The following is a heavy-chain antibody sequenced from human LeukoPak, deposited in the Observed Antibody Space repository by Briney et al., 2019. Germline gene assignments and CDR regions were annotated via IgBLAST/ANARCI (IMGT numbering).Heavy chain of an antibody. J-gene: IGHJ6*02. Sequence: GASVKVSCKASGYTFTSYYMHWVRQDPGQGLEWMGIINPSGGSTSYAQKFQGRVTMTRDTSTSTVYMELSSLRSEDTAVYYCARLEAKVQLNYYYYGMDVWGQGTTVTVSS. CDR2: INPSGGST. CDR3: ARLEAKVQLNYYYYGMDV. V-gene: IGHV1-46*01. CDR1: GYTFTSYY. D-gene: IGHD2-2*01.